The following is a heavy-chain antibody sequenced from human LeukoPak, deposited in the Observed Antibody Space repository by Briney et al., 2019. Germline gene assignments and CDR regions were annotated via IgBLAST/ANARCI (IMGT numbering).Heavy chain of an antibody. Sequence: PGRSPRLSCAASGFTFSSYAMHWVRQAPGKGLEWVAVISYDGSNKYYADSVKGRFTISRDNSKNTLYLQMNSLRAEDTAVYYCARDGVGATLYYFDYWGQGTLVTVSS. D-gene: IGHD1-26*01. CDR1: GFTFSSYA. CDR3: ARDGVGATLYYFDY. V-gene: IGHV3-30-3*01. CDR2: ISYDGSNK. J-gene: IGHJ4*02.